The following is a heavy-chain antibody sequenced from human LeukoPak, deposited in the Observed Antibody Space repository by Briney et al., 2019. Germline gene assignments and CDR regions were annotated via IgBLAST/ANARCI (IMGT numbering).Heavy chain of an antibody. CDR3: ARGAVAVRNAFDI. Sequence: SQTLSLTCAISGDSVSSNSAAWNWIRQSPSRGLEWLGRTYYSSKWYNDYAVSVKSRITINPDTSKNQFSLQLSSVTPEDTALYYCARGAVAVRNAFDIWGQGTMVTVSS. CDR1: GDSVSSNSAA. D-gene: IGHD6-19*01. CDR2: TYYSSKWYN. V-gene: IGHV6-1*01. J-gene: IGHJ3*02.